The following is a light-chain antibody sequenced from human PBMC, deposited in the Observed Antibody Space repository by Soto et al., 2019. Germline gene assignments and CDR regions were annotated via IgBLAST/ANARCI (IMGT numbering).Light chain of an antibody. CDR2: SND. Sequence: QSVLTQPLSASGTPGQRVTISCSGSSFNIGSNTVNWYQQVPGTAPKLLIYSNDQRPSGVPDRFSGSKSGTSASLAISGLQSEDEADYHCAAWDDSLNGYVFGTGTKVTVL. CDR3: AAWDDSLNGYV. CDR1: SFNIGSNT. J-gene: IGLJ1*01. V-gene: IGLV1-44*01.